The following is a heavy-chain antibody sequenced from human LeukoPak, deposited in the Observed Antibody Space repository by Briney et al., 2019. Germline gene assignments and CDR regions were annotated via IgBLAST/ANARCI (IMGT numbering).Heavy chain of an antibody. Sequence: GGSLRLSCAASGFTFSSYAMSWVRQAPGKGLEWVSSISSSSSYIYYADSVKGRFTISRDNAKNSLYLQMNSLRAEDTAVYYCARDLNTIFGVVINYYYYYMDVWGKGTTVTVSS. CDR2: ISSSSSYI. J-gene: IGHJ6*03. D-gene: IGHD3-3*01. CDR1: GFTFSSYA. V-gene: IGHV3-21*01. CDR3: ARDLNTIFGVVINYYYYYMDV.